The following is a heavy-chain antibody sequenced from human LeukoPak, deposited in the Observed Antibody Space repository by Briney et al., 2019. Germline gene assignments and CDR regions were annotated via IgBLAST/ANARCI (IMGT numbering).Heavy chain of an antibody. D-gene: IGHD3-22*01. J-gene: IGHJ4*02. CDR3: ARDYNYHHSSGYWYYFDY. Sequence: SGGSLRLSCAASGFTVSSNYMSWVRQAPGKGLEWVSVIYSDGSTYYADSVKGRFTISRDNSKNTLYLQINSLRAEDTAVYYCARDYNYHHSSGYWYYFDYWGQGTLVTVSS. CDR1: GFTVSSNY. CDR2: IYSDGST. V-gene: IGHV3-66*01.